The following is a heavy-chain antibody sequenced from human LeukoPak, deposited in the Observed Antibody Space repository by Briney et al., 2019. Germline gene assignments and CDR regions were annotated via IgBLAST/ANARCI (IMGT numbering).Heavy chain of an antibody. CDR3: ARDLSSSSLDY. D-gene: IGHD6-6*01. Sequence: KAEGSLRLSCAASGFTFSIYTVNWVRQTPGKGLEWVSSITSSTYIYYADSVKGRFTISRDNAKNPLYLQMHSLRAEDTAVYYCARDLSSSSLDYWGQGTLVTVSS. J-gene: IGHJ4*02. V-gene: IGHV3-21*01. CDR1: GFTFSIYT. CDR2: ITSSTYI.